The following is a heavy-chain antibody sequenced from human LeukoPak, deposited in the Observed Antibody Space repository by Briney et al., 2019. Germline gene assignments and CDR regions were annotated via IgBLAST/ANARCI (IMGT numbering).Heavy chain of an antibody. CDR2: ISYDGSNK. Sequence: GGSLRLSCAASGFTFSSYAMHWVRQAPGKGLEWVAVISYDGSNKYYADSVKGRFTISRDNSKNTLYLQMNSLRAEDTAVYYCAKDTHPVGYSYGYYYYGMDVWGQGTTVTVSS. CDR3: AKDTHPVGYSYGYYYYGMDV. D-gene: IGHD5-18*01. CDR1: GFTFSSYA. J-gene: IGHJ6*02. V-gene: IGHV3-30*04.